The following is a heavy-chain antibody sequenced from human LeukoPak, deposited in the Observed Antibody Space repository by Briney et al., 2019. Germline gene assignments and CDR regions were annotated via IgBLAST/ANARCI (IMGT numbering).Heavy chain of an antibody. V-gene: IGHV3-33*01. CDR2: IWYDGSNQ. J-gene: IGHJ4*02. Sequence: GGSLRLSCTASGFTLSNYGMHWVRQAPGKGLEWVAVIWYDGSNQYYADSVKGRFTISRDNSKNTLYLQMNSLRAEDMAVYYCSANFDFWGQGTLVTVSS. CDR3: SANFDF. CDR1: GFTLSNYG.